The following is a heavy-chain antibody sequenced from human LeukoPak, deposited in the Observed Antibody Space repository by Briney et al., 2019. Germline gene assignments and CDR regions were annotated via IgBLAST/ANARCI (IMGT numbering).Heavy chain of an antibody. V-gene: IGHV3-15*01. CDR2: IKSTADGGTT. D-gene: IGHD3-3*01. CDR3: TTEVAIFGVVIADYYYYMDV. CDR1: GFTFSNAW. Sequence: GGSLRLSCAASGFTFSNAWMSWVRQAPGKGLEWVGRIKSTADGGTTDYAAPVEGRFTISRDDSKYTLYLQMNSLKTEDTAVYYCTTEVAIFGVVIADYYYYMDVWGKGTTVTVSS. J-gene: IGHJ6*03.